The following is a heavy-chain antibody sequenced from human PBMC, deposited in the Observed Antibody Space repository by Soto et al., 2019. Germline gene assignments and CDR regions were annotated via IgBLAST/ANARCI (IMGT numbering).Heavy chain of an antibody. CDR2: IYYSGST. V-gene: IGHV4-59*01. Sequence: SETLSLTCTVSGGSISSYYWSWIRQPPGKGLEWIGYIYYSGSTNYNPSLKSRVTISVDTSKNQFSLKLSSVTAADTAVYYCARGGGSGSYLGYYYYGMDVWGQGTTVTVS. J-gene: IGHJ6*02. D-gene: IGHD3-10*01. CDR1: GGSISSYY. CDR3: ARGGGSGSYLGYYYYGMDV.